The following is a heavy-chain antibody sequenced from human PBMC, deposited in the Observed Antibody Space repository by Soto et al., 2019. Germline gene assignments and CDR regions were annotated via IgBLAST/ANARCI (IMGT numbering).Heavy chain of an antibody. CDR3: ARIPSP. D-gene: IGHD2-21*01. J-gene: IGHJ5*02. CDR1: GDSISSNSHY. V-gene: IGHV4-30-2*01. Sequence: PSETLSLTCTVSGDSISSNSHYWSWIRQPPGKGLEWIGYIYHSGSTYYNPSLKSRVTISVDRSKNQFSLKLSSVTAADTAVYYCARIPSPWGQGTLVTVSS. CDR2: IYHSGST.